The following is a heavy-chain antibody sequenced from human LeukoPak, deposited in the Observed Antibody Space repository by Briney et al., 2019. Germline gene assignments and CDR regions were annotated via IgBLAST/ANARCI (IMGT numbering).Heavy chain of an antibody. D-gene: IGHD6-19*01. CDR1: GGSISSYY. CDR3: ARVRDSSGWTIIDY. V-gene: IGHV4-4*07. Sequence: PSETLSLTCTVSGGSISSYYWSWIRQPAGKGLEWIGRIYTSGSTNYNPALKSRVTMSVDTSKNQSSLKLSSVPAADTAVYYCARVRDSSGWTIIDYWGQGTLVTVSS. CDR2: IYTSGST. J-gene: IGHJ4*02.